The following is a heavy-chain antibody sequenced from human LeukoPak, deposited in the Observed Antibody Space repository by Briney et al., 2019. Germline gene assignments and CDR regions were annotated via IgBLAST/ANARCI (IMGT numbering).Heavy chain of an antibody. J-gene: IGHJ4*02. CDR1: GFTFSSYG. D-gene: IGHD1-26*01. V-gene: IGHV3-21*01. CDR3: ARDPRSDSGSYFDY. CDR2: ISSSSSYI. Sequence: GGSLRLSCAASGFTFSSYGMHWVRQAPGKGLEWVSSISSSSSYIYYADSVKGRFTISRDNAKNSLYLQMNSLRAEDTAVYYCARDPRSDSGSYFDYWGQGTLVTVSS.